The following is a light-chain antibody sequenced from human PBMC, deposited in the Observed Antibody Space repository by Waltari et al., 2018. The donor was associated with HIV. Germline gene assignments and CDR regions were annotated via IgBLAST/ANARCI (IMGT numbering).Light chain of an antibody. V-gene: IGLV3-9*01. CDR3: QVWDK. CDR2: RDN. Sequence: SYDLTQPLSVSVALGQTAMITCGGNNIGRKNVHWYQQKPGQAPGWVIYRDNNRPSGIPERVSGSNSGNTATLTISRAQAEDEADYYCQVWDKFGGGTKLTVL. J-gene: IGLJ2*01. CDR1: NIGRKN.